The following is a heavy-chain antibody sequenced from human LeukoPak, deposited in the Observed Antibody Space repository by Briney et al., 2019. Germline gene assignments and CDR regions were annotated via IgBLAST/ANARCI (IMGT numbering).Heavy chain of an antibody. Sequence: QAGGSLRLSCAASGFTFSNYWMHWVRQAPGKGLVWVSRINSDGINTSYADSVKGRFTISRDNAKNTLNLQMNSLRAEDTAVYYCAKESPFWRYDFWSGYYDYWGQGTLVTVSS. CDR3: AKESPFWRYDFWSGYYDY. CDR1: GFTFSNYW. CDR2: INSDGINT. J-gene: IGHJ4*02. V-gene: IGHV3-74*01. D-gene: IGHD3-3*01.